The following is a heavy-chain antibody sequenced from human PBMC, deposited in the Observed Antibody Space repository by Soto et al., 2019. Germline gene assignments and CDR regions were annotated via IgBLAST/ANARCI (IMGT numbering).Heavy chain of an antibody. Sequence: GGSLRLSCASSGFTFSSYAMHWVRQAPGKGLEWVAVISYDGSNEYYADSVKGRFTISRDNSKNTLYLQMNSLRAEDTAVYYCARDRDSTVTTMFDYWGQGTLVTVSS. J-gene: IGHJ4*02. D-gene: IGHD4-17*01. CDR1: GFTFSSYA. CDR3: ARDRDSTVTTMFDY. V-gene: IGHV3-30-3*01. CDR2: ISYDGSNE.